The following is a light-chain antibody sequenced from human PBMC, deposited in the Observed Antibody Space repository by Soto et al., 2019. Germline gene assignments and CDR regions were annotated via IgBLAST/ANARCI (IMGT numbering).Light chain of an antibody. CDR3: SSYISSRAYV. V-gene: IGLV2-14*01. J-gene: IGLJ1*01. CDR1: SXDVGGYNY. Sequence: QSVLTQPASVSGSPGQSITISCTGTSXDVGGYNYVSWYQQQSGKAPKLMIHEVSNRPSGVSSRFSGSKSGNTASLTISGLQAEDEADYYCSSYISSRAYVFGIGTKVTVL. CDR2: EVS.